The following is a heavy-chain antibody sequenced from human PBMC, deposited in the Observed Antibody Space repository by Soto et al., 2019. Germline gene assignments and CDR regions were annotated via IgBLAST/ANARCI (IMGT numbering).Heavy chain of an antibody. V-gene: IGHV4-59*01. J-gene: IGHJ6*02. CDR1: GGFISNYY. CDR2: VYNSGST. D-gene: IGHD2-21*01. Sequence: LTCSVSGGFISNYYWTWIRQSPGKGLEWIGYVYNSGSTKYNPSLKSRVSISIDTSKNQFSLKLSSVTAADTAVYYCARGGVVVVSYALDAWSQGTTVTVSS. CDR3: ARGGVVVVSYALDA.